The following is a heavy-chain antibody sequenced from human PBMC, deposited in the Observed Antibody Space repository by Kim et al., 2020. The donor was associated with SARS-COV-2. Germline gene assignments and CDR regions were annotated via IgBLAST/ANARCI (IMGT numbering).Heavy chain of an antibody. V-gene: IGHV3-9*01. J-gene: IGHJ4*02. CDR2: R. D-gene: IGHD6-19*01. Sequence: RGYAESVKGRFTISRDTAKSSLYLQMNSLRAEDTPLYYCAKDGVYSSGIHWGQGTLVTVSS. CDR3: AKDGVYSSGIH.